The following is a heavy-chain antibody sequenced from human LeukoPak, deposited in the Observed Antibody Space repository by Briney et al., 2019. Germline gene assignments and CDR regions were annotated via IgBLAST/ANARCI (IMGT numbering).Heavy chain of an antibody. J-gene: IGHJ4*02. V-gene: IGHV3-30*18. CDR1: GFTFSSYG. CDR2: ISYDGSNI. D-gene: IGHD1-26*01. CDR3: AKGPIVGARFDY. Sequence: PGGSLRLSCAASGFTFSSYGMHWARQAPGKGLEWVAVISYDGSNIYYADSVKGRFTISRGNSKNTLYLQMNSLRAEDTAVYYCAKGPIVGARFDYWGQGTLVTVSS.